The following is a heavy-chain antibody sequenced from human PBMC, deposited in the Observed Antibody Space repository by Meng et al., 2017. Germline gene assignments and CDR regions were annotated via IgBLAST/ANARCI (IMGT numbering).Heavy chain of an antibody. J-gene: IGHJ6*02. CDR3: ARDRSSGWYEYYYYYYGMDV. D-gene: IGHD6-19*01. Sequence: SVKVSCKASGGTFSSYAISWVRQAPGQGLEWMGGIIPIFGTANYAQKFQGRVTMTTDTSTSTAYMELRSLRSDDTAVYYCARDRSSGWYEYYYYYYGMDVWGQGTTVTVSS. CDR1: GGTFSSYA. V-gene: IGHV1-69*05. CDR2: IIPIFGTA.